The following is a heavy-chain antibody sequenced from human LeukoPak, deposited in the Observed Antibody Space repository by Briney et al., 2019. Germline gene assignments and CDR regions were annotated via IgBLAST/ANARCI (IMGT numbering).Heavy chain of an antibody. D-gene: IGHD5-12*01. J-gene: IGHJ4*02. CDR1: GYTFTSYD. V-gene: IGHV1-8*01. CDR3: AIRTPVDIVATLGERVKKGLDY. Sequence: SVKVSSKPSGYTFTSYDINWLRQATGQGPEWMGWMNPNSGNTGYAQKFQGRVTMTRNTSMSTAYLELSSLRSEDTAMYYCAIRTPVDIVATLGERVKKGLDYWGQGTLVTVSS. CDR2: MNPNSGNT.